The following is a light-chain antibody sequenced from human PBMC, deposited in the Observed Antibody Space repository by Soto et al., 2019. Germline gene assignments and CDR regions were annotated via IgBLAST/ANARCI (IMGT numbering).Light chain of an antibody. J-gene: IGKJ1*01. Sequence: DIVLTQSPGTLSLSPGERATLFCRASQSVDSNFLAWHQQKPGQAPRLLIYGASSRATGIPDRFSGSGSGTDFTLTIGRLESEDFAVYYCLNYGSSPGLTFGAGTKVEIK. CDR3: LNYGSSPGLT. CDR1: QSVDSNF. V-gene: IGKV3-20*01. CDR2: GAS.